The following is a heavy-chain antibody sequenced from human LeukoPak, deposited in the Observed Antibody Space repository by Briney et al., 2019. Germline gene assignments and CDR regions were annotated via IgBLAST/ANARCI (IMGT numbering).Heavy chain of an antibody. J-gene: IGHJ6*03. CDR2: IYYSGST. CDR3: AIDLVGYCSGGSCDSLDFYYYYMDV. V-gene: IGHV4-59*01. Sequence: PSETLSLTCTVSGGSISSYYRSLIRQPPGKGLEWIGYIYYSGSTNYNPSLKSRVTISVDTSKNQFSLKLSSVTAADTAVYYCAIDLVGYCSGGSCDSLDFYYYYMDVWGKGTTVTVSS. CDR1: GGSISSYY. D-gene: IGHD2-15*01.